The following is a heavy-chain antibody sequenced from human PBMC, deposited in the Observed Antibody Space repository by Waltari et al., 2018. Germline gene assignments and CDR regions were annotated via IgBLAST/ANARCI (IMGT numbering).Heavy chain of an antibody. CDR3: ARFCMAGASTEGYYYYGMDV. CDR1: GFTFSSYS. D-gene: IGHD2-8*01. CDR2: ISSRSSTL. J-gene: IGHJ6*02. Sequence: EVQLVESGGGLVQPGGSLRLSCAASGFTFSSYSLNWVRQATGKGLEWVSYISSRSSTLYYADSVKGRLTISRDNAKNSLYLQMNSLRVEDTAVYYCARFCMAGASTEGYYYYGMDVWGQGTTVTVSS. V-gene: IGHV3-48*01.